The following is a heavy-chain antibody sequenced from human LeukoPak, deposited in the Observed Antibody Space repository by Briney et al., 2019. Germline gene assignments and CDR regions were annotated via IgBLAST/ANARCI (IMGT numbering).Heavy chain of an antibody. CDR1: GFTFSSYA. V-gene: IGHV3-23*01. Sequence: GGSLRLSCAASGFTFSSYAMSWVRQAPGKGLEWVSAISGSGGSTYYADSVKGRFTISRDNSKNTLYLQMNSLRAEDTAVYYCVKSRITMVRGVITNFDYWGQGTLVTVSS. D-gene: IGHD3-10*01. J-gene: IGHJ4*02. CDR3: VKSRITMVRGVITNFDY. CDR2: ISGSGGST.